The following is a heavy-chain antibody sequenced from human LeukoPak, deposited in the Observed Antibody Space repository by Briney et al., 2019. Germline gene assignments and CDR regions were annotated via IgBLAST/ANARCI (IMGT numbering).Heavy chain of an antibody. V-gene: IGHV6-1*01. D-gene: IGHD6-19*01. CDR1: GDSVSSNSAA. Sequence: SQALSLTCAISGDSVSSNSAAWNWIRQSPSRGLEWLGLTYYRSKWFNDYAVSVKSRITINPDTSKNQFSLQLNSVTPDDTAVYYCAREGEWLVPQFGMDVWGQGTTVTAS. CDR3: AREGEWLVPQFGMDV. CDR2: TYYRSKWFN. J-gene: IGHJ6*02.